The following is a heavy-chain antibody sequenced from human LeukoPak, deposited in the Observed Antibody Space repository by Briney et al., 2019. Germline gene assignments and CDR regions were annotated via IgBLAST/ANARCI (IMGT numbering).Heavy chain of an antibody. J-gene: IGHJ4*02. Sequence: PGGSLRLSCAASGFTFSGYSMNWVRQAPGKGLEWVSYISSSSNKIYYADSVKGRFITSRDNAKNSLYLQMNSLRDEDTAVYYCARPDLRFLELLDYWGQGPLVTLSS. V-gene: IGHV3-48*02. CDR1: GFTFSGYS. CDR3: ARPDLRFLELLDY. CDR2: ISSSSNKI. D-gene: IGHD3-3*01.